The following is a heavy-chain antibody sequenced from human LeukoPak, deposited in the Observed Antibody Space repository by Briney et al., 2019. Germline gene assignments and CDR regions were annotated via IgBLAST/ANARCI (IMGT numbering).Heavy chain of an antibody. J-gene: IGHJ4*02. Sequence: SETLSLSRTVSGGSISSSSAYWGWIRQPPGKGLEWIGSIYYSKNTYYNPSLKSRVTISADTSKNQFSLTLASVRATDTAVYYCVSPRGFSYGYFDYWGQGTLVTVSS. V-gene: IGHV4-39*01. CDR3: VSPRGFSYGYFDY. CDR1: GGSISSSSAY. CDR2: IYYSKNT. D-gene: IGHD5-18*01.